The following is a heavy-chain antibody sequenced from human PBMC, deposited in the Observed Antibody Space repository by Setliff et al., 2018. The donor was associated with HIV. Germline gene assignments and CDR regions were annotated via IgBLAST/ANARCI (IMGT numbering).Heavy chain of an antibody. D-gene: IGHD1-1*01. CDR2: TYYRSKWYI. V-gene: IGHV6-1*01. Sequence: SQTLSLTCAISGDSVSSNSAAWNWVRQSPSRGLEWLGRTYYRSKWYINYALSVKSRITINPDTSKNQFSLQLNSVTPEDTAVYYCARGGNNWKGYWFDPWGQGTLVTVSS. CDR3: ARGGNNWKGYWFDP. CDR1: GDSVSSNSAA. J-gene: IGHJ5*02.